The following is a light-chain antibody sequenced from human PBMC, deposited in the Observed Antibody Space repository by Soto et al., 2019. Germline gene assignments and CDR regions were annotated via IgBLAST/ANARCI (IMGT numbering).Light chain of an antibody. J-gene: IGKJ4*01. CDR2: DAS. V-gene: IGKV3-11*01. Sequence: DIVLTQSPATLSLSPGEMVTLSCRASQSVSSYLAWYQQKPGQAPRLLIYDASNLATGVPARFSGSVSGKDFTLTISSLEPEDFAVYYCQQRSNWPLTFGGGTKVESK. CDR1: QSVSSY. CDR3: QQRSNWPLT.